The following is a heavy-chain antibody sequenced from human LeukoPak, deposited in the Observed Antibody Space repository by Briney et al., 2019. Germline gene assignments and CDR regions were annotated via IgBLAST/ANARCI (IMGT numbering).Heavy chain of an antibody. CDR2: ISYDGSNK. D-gene: IGHD6-6*01. CDR3: AKASVKTRYYYYGMDV. CDR1: GFTFSSYG. V-gene: IGHV3-30*18. Sequence: GGSLRLSCAASGFTFSSYGMHWVRQAPGKGLEWVAVISYDGSNKYYADSVKGRFTISRDNSKNTLYLQMNSLRAEDTAVYYCAKASVKTRYYYYGMDVWGQGTTVTVSS. J-gene: IGHJ6*02.